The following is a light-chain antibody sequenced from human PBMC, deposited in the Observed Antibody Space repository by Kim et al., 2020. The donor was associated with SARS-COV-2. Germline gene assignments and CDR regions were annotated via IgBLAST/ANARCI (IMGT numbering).Light chain of an antibody. CDR2: HVS. CDR1: QSVSSS. J-gene: IGKJ4*01. CDR3: QQRRNWPLT. V-gene: IGKV3-11*01. Sequence: EIVLTQSPATLSLSPGERATLSCRASQSVSSSLAWYRQKPGQVPRLLIYHVSNRATGIPARFSGSGSGTDFTLTISSLEPEDFAVYYCQQRRNWPLTSGGGTKVEIK.